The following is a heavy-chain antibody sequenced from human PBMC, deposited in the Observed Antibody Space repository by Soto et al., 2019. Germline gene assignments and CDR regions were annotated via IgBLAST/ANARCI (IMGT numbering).Heavy chain of an antibody. CDR3: AKMEGMDPWAYSFDY. CDR1: GFTFSDFA. CDR2: IYGGGNGP. Sequence: EVQVLESGGGLVQPGGSLRLSCAATGFTFSDFAMSWVRQAPGKGLEWVSRIYGGGNGPHYADSVQGRVTISRDNSKNTLYLQMNRLRAEDTAVYYCAKMEGMDPWAYSFDYWGQGTLVTVSS. V-gene: IGHV3-23*01. D-gene: IGHD2-2*03. J-gene: IGHJ4*02.